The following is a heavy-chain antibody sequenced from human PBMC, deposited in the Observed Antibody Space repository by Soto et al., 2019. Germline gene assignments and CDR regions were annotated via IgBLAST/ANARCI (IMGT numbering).Heavy chain of an antibody. CDR3: VTQAFGILHGLVDV. V-gene: IGHV4-59*08. J-gene: IGHJ6*02. CDR2: IDSNGGT. Sequence: SETLSLTCTVSDDSSSNYKWSWIRQPPGRRLEWIGYIDSNGGTSYNPSLQSRVTISIDTSTKQFFLKLSSVTAADTAVYYCVTQAFGILHGLVDVSGQGTTLTVSS. CDR1: DDSSSNYK. D-gene: IGHD3-10*01.